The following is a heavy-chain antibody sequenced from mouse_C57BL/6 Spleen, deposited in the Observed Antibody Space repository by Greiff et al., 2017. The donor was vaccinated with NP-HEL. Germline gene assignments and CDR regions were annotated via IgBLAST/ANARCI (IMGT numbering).Heavy chain of an antibody. J-gene: IGHJ4*01. CDR1: GYAFSSYW. D-gene: IGHD2-5*01. CDR2: IYPGDGDT. V-gene: IGHV1-80*01. CDR3: ARRGTIVTYYAMDY. Sequence: VQLVESGAELVKPGASVKISCKASGYAFSSYWMNWVKQRPGKGLEWIGQIYPGDGDTNYNGKFKGKATLTADKSSSTAYMQLSSLTSEDSAVYFCARRGTIVTYYAMDYWGQGTSVTVSS.